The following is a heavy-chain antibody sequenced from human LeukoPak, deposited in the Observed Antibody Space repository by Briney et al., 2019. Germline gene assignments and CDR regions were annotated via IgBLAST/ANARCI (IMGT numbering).Heavy chain of an antibody. CDR1: GGSFSGYY. CDR3: ARVAAGANWFDP. J-gene: IGHJ5*02. Sequence: SETLSLTCAVYGGSFSGYYWSWIRQPPGKGLEWIGSIYYSGSTYYNPSLKSRVTISVDTSKNQFSLKLSSVTAADAAVYYCARVAAGANWFDPWGQGTLVTVSS. CDR2: IYYSGST. D-gene: IGHD3-10*01. V-gene: IGHV4-34*01.